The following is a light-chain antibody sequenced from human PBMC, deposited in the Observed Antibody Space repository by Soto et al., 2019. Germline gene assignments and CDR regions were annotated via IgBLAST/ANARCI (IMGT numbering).Light chain of an antibody. V-gene: IGKV3-20*01. CDR3: QQYGSSPCT. CDR1: QSVSSSY. J-gene: IGKJ1*01. Sequence: EIVLTQSPGTLSLSPGERATLSCRASQSVSSSYLASYQQKPGQAPRLLIYGASSRATGIPDRFSGSGSGTDLDLTISRLEPEDFAVYYCQQYGSSPCTFGQGPKVEI. CDR2: GAS.